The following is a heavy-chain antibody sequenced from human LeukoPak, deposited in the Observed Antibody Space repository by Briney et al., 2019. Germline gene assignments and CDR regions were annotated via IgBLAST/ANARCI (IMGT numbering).Heavy chain of an antibody. CDR3: ARDLRGYCSSTSCCYFDY. Sequence: SETLSLTCTVSGYSISSGYYWGWIRPPPGKGLEWIGSIYHSGSTYYNPSLKSRVTISVDTSKNQFSLKLSSVTAADTAVYYCARDLRGYCSSTSCCYFDYWGQGTLVTVSS. CDR2: IYHSGST. D-gene: IGHD2-2*01. J-gene: IGHJ4*02. V-gene: IGHV4-38-2*02. CDR1: GYSISSGYY.